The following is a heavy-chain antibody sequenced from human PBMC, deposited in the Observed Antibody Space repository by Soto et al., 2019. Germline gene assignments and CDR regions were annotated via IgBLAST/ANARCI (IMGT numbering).Heavy chain of an antibody. V-gene: IGHV4-39*01. CDR3: ARNSNGFDI. CDR2: IFYSGST. J-gene: IGHJ3*02. CDR1: GGSLSSSSYH. Sequence: PSETLSLTCTVSGGSLSSSSYHWGWIRQPPGKGLEWIGCIFYSGSTYYNPSFKSRVTISIYTSKNQFSLKLTSVTAADTAEYYCARNSNGFDIWGQGTMVT.